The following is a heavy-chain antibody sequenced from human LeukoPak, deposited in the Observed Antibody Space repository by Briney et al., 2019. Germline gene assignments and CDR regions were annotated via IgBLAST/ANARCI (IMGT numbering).Heavy chain of an antibody. CDR2: IIPIFGTA. CDR3: ARTTGTTISSGFDY. D-gene: IGHD1-1*01. J-gene: IGHJ4*02. Sequence: VASVKVSCKASGGTFSSYAISWVRQAPGQGLEWMGGIIPIFGTANYAQKFQGRVTITADESTSTAYMELSSLRSEGTAVYYCARTTGTTISSGFDYWGQGTLVTVSS. V-gene: IGHV1-69*13. CDR1: GGTFSSYA.